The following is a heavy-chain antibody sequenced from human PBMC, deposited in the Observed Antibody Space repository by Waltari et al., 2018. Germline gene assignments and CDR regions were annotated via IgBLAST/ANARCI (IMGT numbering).Heavy chain of an antibody. D-gene: IGHD1-26*01. J-gene: IGHJ4*02. CDR1: GFPFRSYP. Sequence: EVQLVESGGGLVKPGGSLSLSCAASGFPFRSYPMTWVRQAPGKGLEWVSSISSSSRYIDYADSVMGRFTISRDNAKNSLDLQMNSLRAEDTAVYYCATEPAGVGARFESWGQGTLVAVSS. V-gene: IGHV3-21*01. CDR3: ATEPAGVGARFES. CDR2: ISSSSRYI.